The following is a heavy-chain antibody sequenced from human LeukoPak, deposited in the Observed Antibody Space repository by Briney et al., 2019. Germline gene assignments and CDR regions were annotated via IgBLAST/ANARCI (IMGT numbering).Heavy chain of an antibody. CDR2: IYHSGST. J-gene: IGHJ4*02. Sequence: SQTLSLTCTVSGGSISSGGYYWSWIRQPPGKGLEWIGYIYHSGSTYYNPSLKSRLTISVDRSKNQFSLKLSSVTAADTAVYYCARGGDYYDSSGYYYVGLFDYWGQGTLVTVSS. D-gene: IGHD3-22*01. CDR1: GGSISSGGYY. CDR3: ARGGDYYDSSGYYYVGLFDY. V-gene: IGHV4-30-2*01.